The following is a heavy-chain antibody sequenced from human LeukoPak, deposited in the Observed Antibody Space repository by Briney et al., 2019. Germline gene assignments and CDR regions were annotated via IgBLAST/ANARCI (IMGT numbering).Heavy chain of an antibody. V-gene: IGHV3-21*05. Sequence: GGSLRLSCAASGFTFSSYGMSWVRQAPGKGLEWVSYISSSSSYTNYADSVKGRFTISRDNAKNSLYLQMNSLRAEDTAVYYCARTILGGAIDYWGQGTLVTVSS. CDR3: ARTILGGAIDY. D-gene: IGHD3-10*02. CDR1: GFTFSSYG. J-gene: IGHJ4*02. CDR2: ISSSSSYT.